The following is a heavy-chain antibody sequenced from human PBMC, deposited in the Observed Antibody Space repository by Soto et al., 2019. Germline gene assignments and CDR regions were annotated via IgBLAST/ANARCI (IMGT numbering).Heavy chain of an antibody. CDR3: SRAPIDFWSGLHDY. CDR1: GYTFTSYG. CDR2: ISAYNGTT. V-gene: IGHV1-18*01. D-gene: IGHD3-3*01. J-gene: IGHJ4*02. Sequence: QVPLVQSGAEVKKPGASVKVSCKASGYTFTSYGISWVRQAPGQGLEWMGWISAYNGTTNYAPKLQGRVTMTTDTSTSTAYMELRSLRSDDTAVYYFSRAPIDFWSGLHDYCGQGTLVTVSS.